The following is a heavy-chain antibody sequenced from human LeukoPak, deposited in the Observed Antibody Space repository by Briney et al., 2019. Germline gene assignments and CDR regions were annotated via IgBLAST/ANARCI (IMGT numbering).Heavy chain of an antibody. CDR3: ARHGESGQYFDY. D-gene: IGHD4-17*01. V-gene: IGHV1-69*05. CDR2: IIPIFGTA. CDR1: GGTFSSYA. Sequence: SVKVCCKASGGTFSSYAISWVRQAPGQGLEWMGGIIPIFGTANYAQKFQGRVTITTDESTSTAYMELSSLRSEDTAVYYCARHGESGQYFDYWGQGTLVTVSS. J-gene: IGHJ4*02.